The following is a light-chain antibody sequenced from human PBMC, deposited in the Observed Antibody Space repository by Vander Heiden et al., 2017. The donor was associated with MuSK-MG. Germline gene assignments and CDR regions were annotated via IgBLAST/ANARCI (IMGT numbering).Light chain of an antibody. CDR2: AAS. V-gene: IGKV1-33*01. CDR3: QQYDSHTFALT. CDR1: QDISNY. J-gene: IGKJ4*01. Sequence: DIQMTQSPSSLSASVGDRVAITCQASQDISNYLNWYQQKPGKVPKLLIYAASNLKTGVPSRLSGSGSGTDFTFTINNLQPEAIETYYCQQYDSHTFALTFGGGTKVEIK.